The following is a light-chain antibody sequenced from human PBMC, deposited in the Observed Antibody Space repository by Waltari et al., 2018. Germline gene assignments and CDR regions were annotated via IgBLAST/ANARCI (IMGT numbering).Light chain of an antibody. Sequence: QSALTQPASLSGSPGQSITISCTGTSSAVGGYEYVSWFQQHPGKAPKVMIYGVSNRPSGVPDRFSASKSGVTASLTISGLQADDEADYYCSSYTSSNTFVFGTGTKVTVL. V-gene: IGLV2-14*01. CDR3: SSYTSSNTFV. CDR1: SSAVGGYEY. J-gene: IGLJ1*01. CDR2: GVS.